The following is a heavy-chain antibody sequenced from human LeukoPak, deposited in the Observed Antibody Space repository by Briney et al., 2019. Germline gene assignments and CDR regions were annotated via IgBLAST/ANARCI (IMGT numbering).Heavy chain of an antibody. Sequence: SETLSLTCAVYGGSFSGYYWSWIRQPPGKGLEWIGEISHSGSTNYNPSLKSRVTISVDTSKNQFSLKLSSVTAADTAVYYCARASGYSYGYVDYWGQGTLVTVSS. V-gene: IGHV4-34*01. J-gene: IGHJ4*02. CDR3: ARASGYSYGYVDY. D-gene: IGHD5-18*01. CDR2: ISHSGST. CDR1: GGSFSGYY.